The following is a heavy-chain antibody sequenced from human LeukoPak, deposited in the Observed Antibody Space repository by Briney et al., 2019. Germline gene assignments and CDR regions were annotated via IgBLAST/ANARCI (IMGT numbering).Heavy chain of an antibody. J-gene: IGHJ5*02. V-gene: IGHV1-18*01. D-gene: IGHD2-15*01. Sequence: EASVKVSCKASGYTFTSYGISWVRQAPGQGLEWMGWISAYNGNTNYAQKFQGRVTMTTDTSTSTAYMELRSLRSDDTAVYYCAACSGGSCSEWFDPWGQGTLVTVSS. CDR1: GYTFTSYG. CDR3: AACSGGSCSEWFDP. CDR2: ISAYNGNT.